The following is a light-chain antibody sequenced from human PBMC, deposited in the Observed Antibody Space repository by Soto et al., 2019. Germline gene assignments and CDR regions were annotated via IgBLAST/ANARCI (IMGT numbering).Light chain of an antibody. CDR2: GAS. V-gene: IGKV1-39*01. CDR3: QQSYSTLALT. Sequence: DIQMTQSSSSLSASVGDRVTITCRASQSISSYLNWYQQKPGKAPKLLIYGASSLQSGVPSRFSGSGSGTDFTLTISSLQPEDFATYYCQQSYSTLALTFGGGTKVEIK. CDR1: QSISSY. J-gene: IGKJ4*01.